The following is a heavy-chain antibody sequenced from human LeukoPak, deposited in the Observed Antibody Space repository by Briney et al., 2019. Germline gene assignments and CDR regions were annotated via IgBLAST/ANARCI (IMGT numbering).Heavy chain of an antibody. Sequence: SETLSLTCTVSGGSISSYYWGWIRQPPGKGLEWIGDIYYSGSTNYNPFLKSRVTISVDTSKNQFSLRLSSVTAADTAVYYSARLASGSYGPLTPFDYWGQGTLVTVSS. CDR3: ARLASGSYGPLTPFDY. CDR1: GGSISSYY. J-gene: IGHJ4*02. CDR2: IYYSGST. V-gene: IGHV4-59*08. D-gene: IGHD1-26*01.